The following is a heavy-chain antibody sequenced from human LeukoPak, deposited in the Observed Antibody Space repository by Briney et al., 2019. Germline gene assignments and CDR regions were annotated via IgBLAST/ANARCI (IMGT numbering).Heavy chain of an antibody. D-gene: IGHD3-10*01. CDR3: ARGRGVRGAFRY. CDR2: INHSGST. CDR1: GGSISSSSYY. V-gene: IGHV4-39*07. J-gene: IGHJ4*02. Sequence: PSETLSLTCTVSGGSISSSSYYWSWIRQPPGKGLEWIGEINHSGSTNYNPSLKSRVTISVDTSKNQFSLKLSSVTAADTAVYYCARGRGVRGAFRYWGQGTLVTVSS.